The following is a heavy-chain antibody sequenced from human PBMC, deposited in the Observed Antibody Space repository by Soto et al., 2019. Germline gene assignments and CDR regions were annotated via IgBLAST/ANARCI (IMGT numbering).Heavy chain of an antibody. J-gene: IGHJ6*02. Sequence: SVKVSCKASGGTFSSYAFSWVRQAPGQGLEWMGGIIPIFGTPNYAQKFQGRVTITADESTSTAYMELSSLRSEDTAVYYCARELYCNDGVCSDYYPMDVWGQGTTVTVSS. CDR3: ARELYCNDGVCSDYYPMDV. CDR2: IIPIFGTP. V-gene: IGHV1-69*13. D-gene: IGHD2-8*01. CDR1: GGTFSSYA.